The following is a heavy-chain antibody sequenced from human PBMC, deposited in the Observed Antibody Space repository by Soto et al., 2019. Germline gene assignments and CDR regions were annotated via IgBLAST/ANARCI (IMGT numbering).Heavy chain of an antibody. J-gene: IGHJ4*01. CDR1: GFTFSSYS. Sequence: PGVSLRLSFAASGFTFSSYSMSWVRQAPGKGLEWVSAISGGTSSTYYADSVKGRFTISRDNSKNTLYLQMNSLRAEDTAVYYCAKERWAAAGTPTLDYCGHGTLVTVSS. CDR3: AKERWAAAGTPTLDY. V-gene: IGHV3-23*01. D-gene: IGHD6-13*01. CDR2: ISGGTSST.